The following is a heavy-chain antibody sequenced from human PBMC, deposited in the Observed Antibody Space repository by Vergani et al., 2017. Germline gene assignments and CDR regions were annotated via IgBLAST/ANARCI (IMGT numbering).Heavy chain of an antibody. CDR2: IYTSGST. CDR1: GGSISSYY. J-gene: IGHJ3*02. Sequence: QVQLQESGPGLVKPSETLSLTCTVSGGSISSYYWSWIRQPAGKGLEWIGRIYTSGSTNYNPSLKSRVTMSVDTSKNQFSLKLSSVTAADTAVYYCARDLEGFGELYTYAFDIWGQGTMVTVSS. D-gene: IGHD3-10*01. V-gene: IGHV4-4*07. CDR3: ARDLEGFGELYTYAFDI.